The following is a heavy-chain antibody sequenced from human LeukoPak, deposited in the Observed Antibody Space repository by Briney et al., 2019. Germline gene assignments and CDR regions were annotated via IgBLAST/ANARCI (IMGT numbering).Heavy chain of an antibody. CDR2: MNPNSGNT. V-gene: IGHV1-8*03. Sequence: ASVKVSCKASGYTFTSYDINWVRQATGQGLEWMGWMNPNSGNTGYAQKFQGRVTITRNTSISTAYMELSSLRSEDTAVYYCARGTWIQLWFEENWFDPWGQGTLVIVSS. CDR1: GYTFTSYD. CDR3: ARGTWIQLWFEENWFDP. J-gene: IGHJ5*02. D-gene: IGHD5-18*01.